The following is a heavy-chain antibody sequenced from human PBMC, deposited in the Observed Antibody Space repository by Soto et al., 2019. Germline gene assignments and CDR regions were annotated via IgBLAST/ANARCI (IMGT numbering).Heavy chain of an antibody. CDR3: ARDYDFWSGSNWFDP. J-gene: IGHJ5*02. CDR1: GGSISSYY. V-gene: IGHV4-59*01. CDR2: IYYSGST. D-gene: IGHD3-3*01. Sequence: SETLSLTCTVSGGSISSYYWIWIRQPPGKGLEWIGYIYYSGSTNYNPSLKSRVTISVDTSRNQFSLKLSSVTAADTAVYYCARDYDFWSGSNWFDPWGQGTLVTVSS.